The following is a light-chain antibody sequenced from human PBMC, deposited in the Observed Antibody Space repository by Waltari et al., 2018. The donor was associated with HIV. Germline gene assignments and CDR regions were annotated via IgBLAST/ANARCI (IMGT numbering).Light chain of an antibody. Sequence: QSALTQPASVSGSPGQSIVISCTGTSDDVGYYNYVSWYQQHPGQVPKLVIYDVTSRPSGFSNRFSGSKSGNTASLTISGLRADDEADYYCSSYVGSSTSWLFGGGTKLTV. CDR3: SSYVGSSTSWL. V-gene: IGLV2-14*03. CDR2: DVT. J-gene: IGLJ3*02. CDR1: SDDVGYYNY.